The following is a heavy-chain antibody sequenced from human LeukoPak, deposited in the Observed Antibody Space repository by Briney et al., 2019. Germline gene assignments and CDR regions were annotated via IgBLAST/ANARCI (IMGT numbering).Heavy chain of an antibody. D-gene: IGHD3-10*01. CDR1: GGSISSYY. Sequence: SETLSLTCTVSGGSISSYYWSWIRQPPGKGLEWIGYIYYSGSTNYNPSLKSRVTISVDTSKNQFSLKLSSVTAADTAVYYCARDNYYGSIGYYYMDVWGKGTTVTVSS. V-gene: IGHV4-59*01. J-gene: IGHJ6*03. CDR3: ARDNYYGSIGYYYMDV. CDR2: IYYSGST.